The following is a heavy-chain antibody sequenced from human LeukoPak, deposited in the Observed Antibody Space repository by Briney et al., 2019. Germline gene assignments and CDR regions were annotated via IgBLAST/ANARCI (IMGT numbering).Heavy chain of an antibody. CDR3: ARLRDSTGYHFDY. J-gene: IGHJ4*02. Sequence: SETLSLTCTVSGGSINGYYWSWLRQPPGKGLEWIGDIYYSGSTNYNPSLKSRVTMSVDTSKKQLSLNLRSVTAADTAVYYCARLRDSTGYHFDYWGQGTLVTVSS. CDR2: IYYSGST. D-gene: IGHD3-22*01. V-gene: IGHV4-59*01. CDR1: GGSINGYY.